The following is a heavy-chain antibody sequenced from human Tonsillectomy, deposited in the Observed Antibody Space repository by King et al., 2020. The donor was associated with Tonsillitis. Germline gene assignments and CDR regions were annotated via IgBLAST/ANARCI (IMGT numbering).Heavy chain of an antibody. CDR1: GFTFSSYG. CDR3: AKGGYYYDSSGYEYFQH. J-gene: IGHJ1*01. Sequence: VQLVESGGGVVQPGGSLRLSCAASGFTFSSYGMHWVRQAPGKGLEWVAFIRYDGSNKYYADSVKGRFTISRDNSKNTLYLQMNSLRAEDTAVYYYAKGGYYYDSSGYEYFQHWGQGTLVTVSS. D-gene: IGHD3-22*01. V-gene: IGHV3-30*02. CDR2: IRYDGSNK.